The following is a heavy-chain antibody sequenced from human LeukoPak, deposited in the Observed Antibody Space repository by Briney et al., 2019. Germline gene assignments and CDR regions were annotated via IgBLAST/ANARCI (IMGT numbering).Heavy chain of an antibody. V-gene: IGHV3-23*01. CDR2: ISGTSGGT. J-gene: IGHJ4*02. D-gene: IGHD6-13*01. CDR3: ARRGTGIAGNRQFYFDF. Sequence: GGSLRLSCAASGFSVSNNYMSWVRQAPGKGLEWVSTISGTSGGTYYADSVKGRFTISRDNSKNTLYLQMNSLRDEDTAVYYCARRGTGIAGNRQFYFDFWGQGTLVTVSS. CDR1: GFSVSNNY.